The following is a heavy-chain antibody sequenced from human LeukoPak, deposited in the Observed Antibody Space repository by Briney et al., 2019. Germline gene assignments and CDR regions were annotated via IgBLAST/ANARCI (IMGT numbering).Heavy chain of an antibody. CDR1: GFTFSSYS. Sequence: GGSLRLSCAASGFTFSSYSMNWVRQAPGKGLEWVSSISSSSSYIYYAYSVKGRFTISRDNAKNSLYLQMNSLRAEDTAVYYCARHPVVPGYYYGMDVWGQGTTVTVSS. D-gene: IGHD2-2*01. J-gene: IGHJ6*02. V-gene: IGHV3-21*01. CDR3: ARHPVVPGYYYGMDV. CDR2: ISSSSSYI.